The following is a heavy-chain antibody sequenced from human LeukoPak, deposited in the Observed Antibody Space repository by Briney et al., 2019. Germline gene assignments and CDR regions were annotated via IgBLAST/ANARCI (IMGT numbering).Heavy chain of an antibody. CDR2: INPNSGGT. CDR3: ARGYCSSTSCYYWSAFAFDI. Sequence: ASVKVSCKASGYTFTGYYMHWVRQAPGQGLEWMGWINPNSGGTNYAQKFQGRVTMTRDTSISTAYMELSRLRSDDTAVYYCARGYCSSTSCYYWSAFAFDIWGQGTLVTVSS. J-gene: IGHJ4*02. CDR1: GYTFTGYY. V-gene: IGHV1-2*02. D-gene: IGHD2-2*01.